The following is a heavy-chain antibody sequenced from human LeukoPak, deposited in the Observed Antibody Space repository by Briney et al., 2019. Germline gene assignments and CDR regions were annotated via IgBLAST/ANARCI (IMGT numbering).Heavy chain of an antibody. J-gene: IGHJ6*02. CDR3: ARDLSGSYEVYYYGMDV. CDR2: IYSGGST. CDR1: GFTVSSNY. Sequence: GGSLRLSCAASGFTVSSNYMSWVRQAPGKGLEWVSVIYSGGSTYYADSVKGRFTISRDNSKNTLYLQMNSLRAEDTAVYYCARDLSGSYEVYYYGMDVWGQGTTVTVSS. D-gene: IGHD1-26*01. V-gene: IGHV3-53*01.